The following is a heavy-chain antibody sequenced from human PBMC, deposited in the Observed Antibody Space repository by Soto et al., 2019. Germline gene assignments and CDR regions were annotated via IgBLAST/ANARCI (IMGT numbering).Heavy chain of an antibody. D-gene: IGHD6-19*01. Sequence: EVQLVESGGGLVQPGWSLRLSCAASGFTFSSYSMNWVRQAPGKWLEWVSYISSSSSTIYYADSVKGRFTSSRDNAKNSLYLQMNSLRAEDTAVYYCARPYSSGWYDLGIDLSYWGQGTLVTVSS. CDR2: ISSSSSTI. V-gene: IGHV3-48*01. J-gene: IGHJ4*02. CDR1: GFTFSSYS. CDR3: ARPYSSGWYDLGIDLSY.